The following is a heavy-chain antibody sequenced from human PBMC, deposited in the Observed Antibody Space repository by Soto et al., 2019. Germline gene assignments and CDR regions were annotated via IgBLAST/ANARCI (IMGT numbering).Heavy chain of an antibody. J-gene: IGHJ5*02. D-gene: IGHD3-10*01. CDR1: GYTFSNYG. CDR3: VRDPVKIGDWFDP. CDR2: IWSDGSEK. V-gene: IGHV3-33*01. Sequence: GGSLRLSCAVSGYTFSNYGMHWVRQAPGKGLEWVAVIWSDGSEKYYADSVKGRFTVSRDNSRNTLYLQMNSLRAEDTAVYYCVRDPVKIGDWFDPWGQGTLVTVSS.